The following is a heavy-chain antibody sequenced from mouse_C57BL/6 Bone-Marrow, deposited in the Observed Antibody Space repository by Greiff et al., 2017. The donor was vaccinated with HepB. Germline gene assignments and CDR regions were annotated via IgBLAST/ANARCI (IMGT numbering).Heavy chain of an antibody. D-gene: IGHD2-4*01. CDR1: GYTFTSYT. Sequence: QVQLQQSGAELARPGASVKMSCKASGYTFTSYTMHWVKQRPGQGLEWIGYINPSRGYTKYNQKFKDKATLTADKSSSTAYMQLSSLTSEDSAVYYCARSIYYDYPWFAYWGQGTLVTVSA. CDR2: INPSRGYT. CDR3: ARSIYYDYPWFAY. J-gene: IGHJ3*01. V-gene: IGHV1-4*01.